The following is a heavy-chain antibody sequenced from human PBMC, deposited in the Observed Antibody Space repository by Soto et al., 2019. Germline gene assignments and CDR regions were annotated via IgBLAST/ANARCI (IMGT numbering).Heavy chain of an antibody. V-gene: IGHV5-10-1*01. Sequence: GESLKISCKGSGYSFTSYWISWVRQMPGKGLEWMGRIDPSDSYTNYSPSFQGHVTISADKSISNAYLQWSSLKASDTAMYYCARFRAPRRQLISMSFHIWGLGTLVTVSS. CDR1: GYSFTSYW. CDR3: ARFRAPRRQLISMSFHI. J-gene: IGHJ3*02. CDR2: IDPSDSYT. D-gene: IGHD6-6*01.